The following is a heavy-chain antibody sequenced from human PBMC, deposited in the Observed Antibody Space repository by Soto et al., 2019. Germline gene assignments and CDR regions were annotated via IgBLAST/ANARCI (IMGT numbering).Heavy chain of an antibody. CDR1: GGSVSGGSYY. Sequence: SETLSLTCTVSGGSVSGGSYYWSWIRQPPGKGLEWIGYIYYSGSTNYNPSLKSRVTISVDTSKNQFSLKLSSVTAADTAVYYCERVLVGLTKVTTWSFDYGGQGTLVTVSS. J-gene: IGHJ4*02. D-gene: IGHD4-17*01. CDR2: IYYSGST. V-gene: IGHV4-61*01. CDR3: ERVLVGLTKVTTWSFDY.